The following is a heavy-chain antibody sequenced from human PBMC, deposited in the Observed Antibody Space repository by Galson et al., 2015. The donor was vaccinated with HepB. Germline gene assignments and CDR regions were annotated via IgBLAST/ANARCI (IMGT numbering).Heavy chain of an antibody. CDR1: GFTFSSYG. CDR3: ARDYASSWYFNHYYGMDV. Sequence: SLRLSCAASGFTFSSYGMHWVRQAPGKGLGWVAVISYDGSNKYYADSVKGRFTISRDNSKNTLHLQMNSLRAEDTAVYYCARDYASSWYFNHYYGMDVWGQGTTVTVSS. D-gene: IGHD6-13*01. CDR2: ISYDGSNK. J-gene: IGHJ6*02. V-gene: IGHV3-30*03.